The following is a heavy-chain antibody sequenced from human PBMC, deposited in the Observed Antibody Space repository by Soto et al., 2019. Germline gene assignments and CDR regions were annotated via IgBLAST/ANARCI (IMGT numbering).Heavy chain of an antibody. V-gene: IGHV1-69*13. J-gene: IGHJ3*02. CDR2: IIPIFGTA. Sequence: SVKVSCKASGGTFSSYAISWVRQAPGQGLEWMGGIIPIFGTANYAQKFQGRVTITADESTSTAYMELSSLRSEDTAVYYCAGPYDSLTGDAFDIWGQGTMVTGSS. CDR3: AGPYDSLTGDAFDI. CDR1: GGTFSSYA. D-gene: IGHD3-9*01.